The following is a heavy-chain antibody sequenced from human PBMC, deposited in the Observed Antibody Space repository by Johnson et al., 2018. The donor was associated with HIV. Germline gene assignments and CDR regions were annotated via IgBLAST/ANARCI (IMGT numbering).Heavy chain of an antibody. Sequence: QVQLVESGGGAVQPGRSLRLSCAASGFTFSSYAMHWVRQAPGKGLEWVAVISYDGSNTYYADSVNGRFTISRDNSKNQVYLQMKSLSAEDTAVYYCATARRAIDVWGQGTMATVSS. J-gene: IGHJ3*01. CDR3: ATARRAIDV. CDR1: GFTFSSYA. V-gene: IGHV3-30-3*01. D-gene: IGHD6-6*01. CDR2: ISYDGSNT.